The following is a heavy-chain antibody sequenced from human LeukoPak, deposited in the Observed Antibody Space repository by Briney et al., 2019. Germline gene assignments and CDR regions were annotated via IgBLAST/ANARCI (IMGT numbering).Heavy chain of an antibody. Sequence: GGSLRLSCAASGFTFSNYAMGWVRQAPGKGLEWVPGISGSGDSTNYADSVKGRFTVSRDNSKNTLYLQMTSLRAEDTAIYFCAKDPSRTLGYCNGGSCYSGYYFDYWGQGTLVTVSS. J-gene: IGHJ4*02. CDR1: GFTFSNYA. CDR2: ISGSGDST. V-gene: IGHV3-23*01. CDR3: AKDPSRTLGYCNGGSCYSGYYFDY. D-gene: IGHD2-15*01.